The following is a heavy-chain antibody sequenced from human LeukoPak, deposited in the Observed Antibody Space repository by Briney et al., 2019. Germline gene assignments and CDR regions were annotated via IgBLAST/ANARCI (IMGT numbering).Heavy chain of an antibody. V-gene: IGHV4-34*01. Sequence: SETLCLTCAVYGGSFSGYYWSWIRQPPGKGLEWIGEINHSGSTNYNPSLKSRVTISVDTSKNQFSLKLSSVTAADTAVYYCARGGLRGGWRTRDNWFDPWGQGTLVTVSS. J-gene: IGHJ5*02. CDR1: GGSFSGYY. D-gene: IGHD6-19*01. CDR3: ARGGLRGGWRTRDNWFDP. CDR2: INHSGST.